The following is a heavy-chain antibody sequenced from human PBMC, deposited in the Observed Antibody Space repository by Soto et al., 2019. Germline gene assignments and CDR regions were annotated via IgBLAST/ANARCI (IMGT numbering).Heavy chain of an antibody. Sequence: PSETLSLTCTVSGDSIGSNSYYWGWIRQPPGKGLEWIGSIYYTSTTDYNPSLESRVTISLATSKNQFSLKLSSVTAADTAFYYCARHGGSGWAHLFDNWGQGTLVTVSS. D-gene: IGHD6-19*01. CDR2: IYYTSTT. CDR3: ARHGGSGWAHLFDN. CDR1: GDSIGSNSYY. V-gene: IGHV4-39*01. J-gene: IGHJ4*02.